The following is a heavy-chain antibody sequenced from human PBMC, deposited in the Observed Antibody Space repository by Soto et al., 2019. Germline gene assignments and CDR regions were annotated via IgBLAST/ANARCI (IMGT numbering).Heavy chain of an antibody. Sequence: GGSLRLSCAASVFTVDDYAMHWVRQAPGKGLAWVSLISWDGGSTYYADSVKGRFTISRDNSKNSLYLQMNSLRAEDTALYYCAKDSSGYDVYYYGMDVWGQGTTVTVSS. J-gene: IGHJ6*02. V-gene: IGHV3-43D*04. CDR2: ISWDGGST. CDR3: AKDSSGYDVYYYGMDV. CDR1: VFTVDDYA. D-gene: IGHD5-12*01.